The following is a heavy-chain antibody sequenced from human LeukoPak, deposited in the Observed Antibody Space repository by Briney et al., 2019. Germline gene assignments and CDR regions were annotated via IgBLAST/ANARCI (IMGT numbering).Heavy chain of an antibody. CDR3: AIGLFEEQQPY. Sequence: PGGSLRLSCAASGFTFSTYAIHWVRQAPGKGLEWVAVISYDGISKYYADSVRGRFTISRDNSKNTLYLQMNSLRAEDTAVYYCAIGLFEEQQPYWGQGTLVTVSS. V-gene: IGHV3-30-3*01. D-gene: IGHD6-13*01. CDR2: ISYDGISK. J-gene: IGHJ4*02. CDR1: GFTFSTYA.